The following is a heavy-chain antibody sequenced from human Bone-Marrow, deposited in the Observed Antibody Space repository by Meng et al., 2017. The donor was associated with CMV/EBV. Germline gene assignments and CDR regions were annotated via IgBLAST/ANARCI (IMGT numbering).Heavy chain of an antibody. CDR3: ARDFWSGAGYYYYGMDD. CDR2: IYYSGST. J-gene: IGHJ6*02. CDR1: GGSISSYY. V-gene: IGHV4-59*01. D-gene: IGHD3-3*01. Sequence: GSLRLSCTVSGGSISSYYWSWIRQPPGKGLEWIGYIYYSGSTNYNPSLKSRVTISVDTSKTQCSLKLSSVTAADTAVYYWARDFWSGAGYYYYGMDDWGQGTTVTVS.